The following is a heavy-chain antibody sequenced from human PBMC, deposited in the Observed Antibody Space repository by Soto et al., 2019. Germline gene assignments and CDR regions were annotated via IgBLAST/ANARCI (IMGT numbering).Heavy chain of an antibody. Sequence: PRPSCADSGPTFSTYAIHWVRQAPSKGLEWVAVISYDGSNKYCADSVKGRFTISRDNSKNTLYLQMNSLRAEDTAVYYCAPQPDRFDPWGQGTLVT. CDR3: APQPDRFDP. CDR2: ISYDGSNK. J-gene: IGHJ5*02. D-gene: IGHD2-2*01. V-gene: IGHV3-30*03. CDR1: GPTFSTYA.